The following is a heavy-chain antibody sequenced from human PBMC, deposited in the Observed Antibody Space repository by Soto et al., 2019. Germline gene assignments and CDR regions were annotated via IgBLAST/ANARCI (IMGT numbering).Heavy chain of an antibody. J-gene: IGHJ4*02. V-gene: IGHV3-30-3*01. CDR1: GFTFSSYA. CDR3: ARAASVVSLIDY. Sequence: GGSLRLSCAASGFTFSSYAMHWVRQAPGKGLEWVTVISYDGSNKYYADSVKGRFTISRDNSKNTLYLQMNSLRAEDTAAYYCARAASVVSLIDYWGQGTLVTVSS. D-gene: IGHD3-22*01. CDR2: ISYDGSNK.